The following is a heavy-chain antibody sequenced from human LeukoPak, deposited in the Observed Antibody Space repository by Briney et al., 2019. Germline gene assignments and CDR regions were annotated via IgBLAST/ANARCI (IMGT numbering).Heavy chain of an antibody. Sequence: SETLSLTCTVSGASISSGGYYWSWIRQHPGKGLQWIGYVFHSGSTYYNPSLRSRLTISVDTSKNQFALKLSSLTAADTAVYYCARDAAQCYSPGGWFDPWGPGTLVTFSS. CDR1: GASISSGGYY. CDR2: VFHSGST. CDR3: ARDAAQCYSPGGWFDP. J-gene: IGHJ5*02. V-gene: IGHV4-31*03. D-gene: IGHD2-15*01.